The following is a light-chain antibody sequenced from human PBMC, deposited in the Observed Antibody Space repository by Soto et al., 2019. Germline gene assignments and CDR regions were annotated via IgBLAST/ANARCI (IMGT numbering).Light chain of an antibody. CDR1: SSDIGGYNY. CDR3: SSYTSIITLVV. V-gene: IGLV2-14*01. Sequence: QSALTQPASVSGSPGQSITISCTGASSDIGGYNYVSWYQQHPGKAPKLIIYEVSHRPSGVSNRFSGSKSGNTASLTISGLQAEDEADYYCSSYTSIITLVVFGGGTKLTVL. CDR2: EVS. J-gene: IGLJ2*01.